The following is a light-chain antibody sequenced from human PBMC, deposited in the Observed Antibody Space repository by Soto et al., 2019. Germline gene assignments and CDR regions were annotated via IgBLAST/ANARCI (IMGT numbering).Light chain of an antibody. CDR2: AAS. J-gene: IGKJ1*01. V-gene: IGKV1-39*01. CDR3: QQSYSTPRT. Sequence: DIQMTQSPSSLSASLGDSVTITCPASQSISSYLNWYQQKPGKAPKLLIYAASSLQSGVPSRFSGSGSGTDFTLTISSLQPEDVATYYCQQSYSTPRTFGQGTKVDIK. CDR1: QSISSY.